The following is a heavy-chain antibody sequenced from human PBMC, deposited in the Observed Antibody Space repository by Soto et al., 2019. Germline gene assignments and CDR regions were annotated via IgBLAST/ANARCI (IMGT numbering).Heavy chain of an antibody. J-gene: IGHJ4*02. CDR1: GYSISSGYY. CDR2: IYHSGST. Sequence: PSETLSLTXAVSGYSISSGYYWGWIRQPPGKGLEWIGSIYHSGSTYYNPSLKSRVTISVDTSKNQFSLKLSSVTAADTAVYYCARADFVNDYWGQGTAVTVSS. V-gene: IGHV4-38-2*01. CDR3: ARADFVNDY.